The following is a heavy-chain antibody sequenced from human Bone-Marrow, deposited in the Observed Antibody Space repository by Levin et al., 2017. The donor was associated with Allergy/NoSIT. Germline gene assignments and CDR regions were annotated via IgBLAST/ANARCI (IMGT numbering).Heavy chain of an antibody. Sequence: PGGSLRLSCVASGFTFSNYWMTWVRQAPGKGLEWLANMKEEGSDKNYVDSVRGRFTISRDNAKNSMFLQMNSLRVEDTAIYYCAIRNLWYWGQGTLVTVSS. CDR3: AIRNLWY. V-gene: IGHV3-7*05. J-gene: IGHJ4*02. CDR1: GFTFSNYW. CDR2: MKEEGSDK. D-gene: IGHD1-14*01.